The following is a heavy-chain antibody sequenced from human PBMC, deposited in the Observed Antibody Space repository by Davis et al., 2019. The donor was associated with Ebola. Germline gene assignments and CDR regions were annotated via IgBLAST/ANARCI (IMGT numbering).Heavy chain of an antibody. CDR2: INSDGSSA. CDR1: GFTFSSYW. CDR3: ARDAREMATNY. D-gene: IGHD5-24*01. V-gene: IGHV3-74*01. Sequence: HTGGSLRLSCAASGFTFSSYWMHWVRHAPGKGLVWVSRINSDGSSADYADSVKGRFTVSRDNAKNTVYLQLHSLRAEDTAVYYCARDAREMATNYWGQGTLVTVSS. J-gene: IGHJ4*02.